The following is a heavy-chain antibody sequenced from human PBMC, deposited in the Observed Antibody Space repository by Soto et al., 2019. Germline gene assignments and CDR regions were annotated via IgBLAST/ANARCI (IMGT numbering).Heavy chain of an antibody. CDR3: ATHPGGGGY. V-gene: IGHV3-53*01. CDR1: GFTVSNNY. Sequence: EVQLVESGGGLIQPGGSLRLSCAVSGFTVSNNYMSWVRQAPGKGLEGVSVIYSGGYTAYGDSVKGRFTISRDNSKNNLILQKKSPRPDAPAVYSWATHPGGGGYWGQGTLVTVSS. D-gene: IGHD3-10*01. CDR2: IYSGGYT. J-gene: IGHJ4*02.